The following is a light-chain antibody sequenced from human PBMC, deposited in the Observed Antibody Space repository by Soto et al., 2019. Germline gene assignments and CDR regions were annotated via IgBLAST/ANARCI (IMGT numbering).Light chain of an antibody. CDR3: QQYDSSPRT. J-gene: IGKJ1*01. CDR2: DTS. CDR1: QSLSSNF. V-gene: IGKV3-20*01. Sequence: EIVLTQSPCTLSFSPLERSTLSCTASQSLSSNFLAWYQQKPGQAPRLLIYDTSSRATGIPDRFSGSGSGTDFTLTISRLEPEDFAVYHCQQYDSSPRTFGQGTKV.